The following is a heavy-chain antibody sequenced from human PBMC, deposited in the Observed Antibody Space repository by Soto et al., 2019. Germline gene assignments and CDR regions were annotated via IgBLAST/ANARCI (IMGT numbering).Heavy chain of an antibody. CDR1: GFSFSISP. V-gene: IGHV3-30-3*01. Sequence: SLTLSGAASGFSFSISPMHWVRQAPGKGPEWVALISYDGTNKFYADSVKGRFTISRDNSKSTLYLQVDSLRPEDAAVYYCARDPKTSGGQHWAFNYFDSWGQGTLVTVSS. CDR3: ARDPKTSGGQHWAFNYFDS. J-gene: IGHJ4*02. CDR2: ISYDGTNK. D-gene: IGHD7-27*01.